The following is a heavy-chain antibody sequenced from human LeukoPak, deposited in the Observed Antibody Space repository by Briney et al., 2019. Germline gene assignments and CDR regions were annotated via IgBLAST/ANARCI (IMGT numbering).Heavy chain of an antibody. CDR3: ARGTISPYCSSASCPLDY. D-gene: IGHD2-2*01. J-gene: IGHJ4*02. Sequence: SETLSLTCTVSGVFVRNGNYYWGWIRQPPGKGLEWIGRIYTSGSTNYNPSLKSRVTISVDTSKNQFSLKLSSVTAADTAVYYCARGTISPYCSSASCPLDYWGQGTLVTVSS. V-gene: IGHV4-61*02. CDR1: GVFVRNGNYY. CDR2: IYTSGST.